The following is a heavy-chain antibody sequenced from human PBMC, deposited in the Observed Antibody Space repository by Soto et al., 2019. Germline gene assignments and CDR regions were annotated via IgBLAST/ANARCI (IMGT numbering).Heavy chain of an antibody. J-gene: IGHJ6*02. CDR1: GYTFTSYG. V-gene: IGHV1-18*04. CDR3: ARDMAGTTGFIRYYYYYGMDV. D-gene: IGHD1-7*01. Sequence: GASVKVSCKASGYTFTSYGISWVRQAPGQGLEWMGWISAYNGNTNYAQKLQGRVTMTTDTSTSTAYMELRSLRSDDTAVYYCARDMAGTTGFIRYYYYYGMDVWGQGTTVTVS. CDR2: ISAYNGNT.